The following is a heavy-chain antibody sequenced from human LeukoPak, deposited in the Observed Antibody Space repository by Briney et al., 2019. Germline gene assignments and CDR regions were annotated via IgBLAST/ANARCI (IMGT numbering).Heavy chain of an antibody. J-gene: IGHJ4*02. D-gene: IGHD6-13*01. CDR2: IYYSGST. CDR3: ARSTAYSSSWYSY. CDR1: GGSISSYY. Sequence: PSETLSLTCTVSGGSISSYYWSWIRQPPGKGLEWIGYIYYSGSTNYNPSLKSRVTISVDTSKNQFSLKLRSVTAADTGVYYCARSTAYSSSWYSYWGQGTLVTVSS. V-gene: IGHV4-59*01.